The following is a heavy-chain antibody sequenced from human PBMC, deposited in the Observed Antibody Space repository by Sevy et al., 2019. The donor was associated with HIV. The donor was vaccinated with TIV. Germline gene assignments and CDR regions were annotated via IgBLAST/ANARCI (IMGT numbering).Heavy chain of an antibody. CDR3: ARAASVRICIAAAGPQIYYYYGMDV. Sequence: SETLSLTCAVYGGSFSGYYWSWIRQPPGKGLEWIGEINHSGSTNYNPSLKSRVTISVDTSKNQFSLKLSSVTAADTAVYYCARAASVRICIAAAGPQIYYYYGMDVWGQGTTVTVSS. CDR1: GGSFSGYY. D-gene: IGHD6-13*01. CDR2: INHSGST. V-gene: IGHV4-34*01. J-gene: IGHJ6*02.